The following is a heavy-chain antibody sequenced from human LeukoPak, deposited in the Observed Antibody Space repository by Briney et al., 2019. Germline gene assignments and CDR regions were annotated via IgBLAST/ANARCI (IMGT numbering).Heavy chain of an antibody. CDR3: ARSDIVATPYYYYYYGMDV. J-gene: IGHJ6*02. Sequence: PGGSLRLSCAASGFTFSSYSMNWVRQAPGKGLEWVSYISSSSSTIYYADSVKGRFTISRDNAKNSLYLQMNRLRDEDTAVYYCARSDIVATPYYYYYYGMDVWGQGTTVTVSS. D-gene: IGHD5-12*01. CDR2: ISSSSSTI. V-gene: IGHV3-48*02. CDR1: GFTFSSYS.